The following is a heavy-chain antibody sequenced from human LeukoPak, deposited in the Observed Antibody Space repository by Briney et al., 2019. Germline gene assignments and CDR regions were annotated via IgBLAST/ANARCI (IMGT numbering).Heavy chain of an antibody. Sequence: ASVKVSCKASGYTFNNYAIHWVRQAPGQRLEWMGWINGGNGDTKYSQDFQGRVTFSRDTSSTTAYMELNSLRFEDMAVHYCARVSPMFRGLYSWNVFDLWGQGTMVTVSS. CDR3: ARVSPMFRGLYSWNVFDL. J-gene: IGHJ3*01. CDR1: GYTFNNYA. CDR2: INGGNGDT. D-gene: IGHD3-10*01. V-gene: IGHV1-3*03.